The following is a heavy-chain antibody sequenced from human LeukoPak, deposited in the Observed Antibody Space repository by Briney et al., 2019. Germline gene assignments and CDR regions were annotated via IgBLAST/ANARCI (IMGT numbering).Heavy chain of an antibody. CDR2: IYYSGST. D-gene: IGHD2-2*03. J-gene: IGHJ4*02. CDR1: GGSISSSSYC. V-gene: IGHV4-39*07. CDR3: ARDGYLAVDY. Sequence: SETLSLTCTVSGGSISSSSYCWGWIRQPPGKGLEWIGNIYYSGSTYYNPSLESRVTISVDTSKNQFSLKLSSVTAADTAVYYCARDGYLAVDYWGQGTLLTVSS.